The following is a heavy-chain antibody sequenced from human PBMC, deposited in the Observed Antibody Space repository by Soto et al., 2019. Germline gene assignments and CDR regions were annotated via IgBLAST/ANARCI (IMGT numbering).Heavy chain of an antibody. Sequence: QVQLAQSGAEVKKPGASVKVSCKASGYTFTSYGISWVRQAPGQGLEWMGWISAYNGNTNYAQKLQGRVTMTTDTSTSTAYMELRSLRSDDTAVYYCARSKADYVWGSYREIDYWGQGTLVTVSS. J-gene: IGHJ4*02. D-gene: IGHD3-16*02. V-gene: IGHV1-18*01. CDR1: GYTFTSYG. CDR3: ARSKADYVWGSYREIDY. CDR2: ISAYNGNT.